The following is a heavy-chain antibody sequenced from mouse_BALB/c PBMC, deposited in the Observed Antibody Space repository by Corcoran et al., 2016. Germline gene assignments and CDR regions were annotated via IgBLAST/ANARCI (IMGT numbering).Heavy chain of an antibody. CDR1: GYTFTSYV. V-gene: IGHV1S136*01. J-gene: IGHJ4*01. Sequence: EVQLQQSGPELVKPGASVKMSCKASGYTFTSYVMHWVKQKPGQGLEWIGYINPYNDGTKYNEKFKDKAKLTSDKSSRTAYMELSSLTSEDSVVYYCARLYPGIAMDYWGQGTSVTVSS. CDR3: ARLYPGIAMDY. CDR2: INPYNDGT.